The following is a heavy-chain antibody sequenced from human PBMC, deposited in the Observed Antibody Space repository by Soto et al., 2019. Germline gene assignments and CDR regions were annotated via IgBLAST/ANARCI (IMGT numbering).Heavy chain of an antibody. Sequence: PGGSLRLSCAASGFTFSSYAMSWVRQAPGKGLEWVSAISGSGGSTYYEDSVKGRFTISRDNSNNTLYLQMNSLRAEYTAVYYCATDPRYSSSSRDDYWGQGTLVTV. D-gene: IGHD6-6*01. CDR1: GFTFSSYA. V-gene: IGHV3-23*01. CDR3: ATDPRYSSSSRDDY. J-gene: IGHJ4*02. CDR2: ISGSGGST.